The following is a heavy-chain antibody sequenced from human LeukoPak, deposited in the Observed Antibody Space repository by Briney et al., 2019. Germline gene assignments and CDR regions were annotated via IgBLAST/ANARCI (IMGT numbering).Heavy chain of an antibody. D-gene: IGHD3-22*01. V-gene: IGHV4-59*01. CDR3: ARSPLVSSGYGVYYFDY. CDR1: GGSFSGYS. J-gene: IGHJ4*02. Sequence: SETLSLTCAVYGGSFSGYSWSWIRQPPGKGLEWIGYIYYSGSTNYNPSLKSRVTISVGTSKNQFSLKLSSVTAADTAVYYCARSPLVSSGYGVYYFDYWGQGTLVTVSS. CDR2: IYYSGST.